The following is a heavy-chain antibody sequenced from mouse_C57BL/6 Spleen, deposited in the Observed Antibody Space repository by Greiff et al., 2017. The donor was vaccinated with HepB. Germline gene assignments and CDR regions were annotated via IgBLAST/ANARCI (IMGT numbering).Heavy chain of an antibody. CDR2: ISSGGDYI. J-gene: IGHJ1*03. V-gene: IGHV5-9-1*02. D-gene: IGHD1-1*01. CDR1: GFTFSSYA. Sequence: EVMLVESGEGLVKPGGSLKLSCAASGFTFSSYAMSWVRQTPEKRLEWVAYISSGGDYIYYADTVKGRFTISRDNARNTLYLQMSSLKSVDTAMYYCTRDGITTVVEGYFDVWGTGTTVTVSS. CDR3: TRDGITTVVEGYFDV.